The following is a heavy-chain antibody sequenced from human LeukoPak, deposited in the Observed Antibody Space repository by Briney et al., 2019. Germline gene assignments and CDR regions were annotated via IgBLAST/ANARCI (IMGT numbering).Heavy chain of an antibody. Sequence: GGSLRLSCAASGFTFSSYDMHWVRQATGKGLEWVSAIGTAGDTYYPGSVKGRFTISRENAKNSLYLQMNSLRAGDTAVHYCARDNRRYDSSGYYYGDGAFDIWGQGTMVTVSS. CDR1: GFTFSSYD. J-gene: IGHJ3*02. V-gene: IGHV3-13*01. CDR2: IGTAGDT. CDR3: ARDNRRYDSSGYYYGDGAFDI. D-gene: IGHD3-22*01.